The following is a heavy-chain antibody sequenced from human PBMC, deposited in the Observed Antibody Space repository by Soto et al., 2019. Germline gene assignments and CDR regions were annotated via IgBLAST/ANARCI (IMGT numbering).Heavy chain of an antibody. Sequence: QVQLVQSGAEVKKPGASVKVSCKASGYTFTSYGITWVRQAPGQGLEWMGGISAYKGNTNYAQKLQGRVTMTTDTSTSTAYMELRSLRSDDTAVYYCARASSYCGGDCYYYYGMDVWGQGTTVTVSS. V-gene: IGHV1-18*01. CDR2: ISAYKGNT. CDR1: GYTFTSYG. D-gene: IGHD2-21*02. J-gene: IGHJ6*02. CDR3: ARASSYCGGDCYYYYGMDV.